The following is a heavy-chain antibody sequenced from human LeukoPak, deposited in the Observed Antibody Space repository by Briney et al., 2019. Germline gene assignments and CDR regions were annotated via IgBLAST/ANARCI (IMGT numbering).Heavy chain of an antibody. J-gene: IGHJ6*03. V-gene: IGHV3-30*02. Sequence: QPGGSLRLSCAASGFTFSSYGMHWVRQAPGKGLEWVAFIRYDGSNKYYADSVKGRFTISRDNSKNTLYLQMNSLRAEDTAVYYCAKGPYYDYVWGSYRYRYYYYYMDVWGKGTTVTISS. D-gene: IGHD3-16*02. CDR3: AKGPYYDYVWGSYRYRYYYYYMDV. CDR1: GFTFSSYG. CDR2: IRYDGSNK.